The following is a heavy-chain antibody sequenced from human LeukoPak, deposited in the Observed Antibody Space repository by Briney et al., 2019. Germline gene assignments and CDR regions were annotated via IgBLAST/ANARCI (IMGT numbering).Heavy chain of an antibody. J-gene: IGHJ4*02. CDR3: ARDSSTYAGPPDY. CDR2: IKEDGSVR. Sequence: GGSLRLSCEGSAFIFSGHWMNWVRQTPGKGLEWVASIKEDGSVRQYVDSVKGRFSISRDNAKNSLFLQMNSLRAEDTAVYYCARDSSTYAGPPDYWGQGTLVTVSS. V-gene: IGHV3-7*01. CDR1: AFIFSGHW. D-gene: IGHD2-2*01.